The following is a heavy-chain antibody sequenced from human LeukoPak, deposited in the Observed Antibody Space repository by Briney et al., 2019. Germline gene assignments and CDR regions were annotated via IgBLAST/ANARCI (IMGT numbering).Heavy chain of an antibody. CDR3: ARDRVDYYGSGTTYMDV. J-gene: IGHJ6*03. D-gene: IGHD3-10*01. CDR2: INSDGSST. CDR1: GFTFSSYW. Sequence: QTGGSLLLSCAASGFTFSSYWMHWVRQAPGKGLVWVSRINSDGSSTSYADSVKGRFTISRDNAKNPLYLQMKSLRAEDTAVYSCARDRVDYYGSGTTYMDVWGKGTTVTVSS. V-gene: IGHV3-74*01.